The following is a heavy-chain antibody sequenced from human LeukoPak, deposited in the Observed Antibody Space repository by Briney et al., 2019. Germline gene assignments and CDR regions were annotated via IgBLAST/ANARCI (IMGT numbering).Heavy chain of an antibody. Sequence: PSETLSLTCTVSGGSISSGDDYWSWIRQPPGTGLEWIGYIYYSGSTYYNPSLKSRVSISVDTSKNQFSLKLSSVTAADTAVYYCARGGMIPLLGDYGMDVWGQGTSVTVSS. J-gene: IGHJ6*02. CDR3: ARGGMIPLLGDYGMDV. V-gene: IGHV4-30-4*01. CDR2: IYYSGST. D-gene: IGHD3-16*01. CDR1: GGSISSGDDY.